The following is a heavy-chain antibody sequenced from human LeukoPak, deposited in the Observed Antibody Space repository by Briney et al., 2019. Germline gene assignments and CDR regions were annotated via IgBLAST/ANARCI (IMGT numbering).Heavy chain of an antibody. CDR1: GFTFSSDS. V-gene: IGHV3-48*04. J-gene: IGHJ5*02. CDR3: ARDGSGRSDWFDP. D-gene: IGHD3-10*01. Sequence: GGSLRLSCAASGFTFSSDSMNWVRQAPGKGLEWVSYISSSGSTIYYADSVKGRFTISGDNAKNSLYLQMNSLRAEDTAVYYCARDGSGRSDWFDPWGQGTLVTVSS. CDR2: ISSSGSTI.